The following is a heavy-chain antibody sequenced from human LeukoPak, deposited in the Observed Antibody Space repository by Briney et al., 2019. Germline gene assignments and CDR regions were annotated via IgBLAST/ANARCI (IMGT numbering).Heavy chain of an antibody. D-gene: IGHD1-1*01. Sequence: QTGGSLRLSCAASEFTFSDYWMSWVRQAPGKGPEWVANTKKDGSEEHYVDSVKGRFTVSRDNANNSLFLQMNSLRVEDKAVYYCATYDNWVAGDVWGQGPWVCVS. CDR3: ATYDNWVAGDV. CDR1: EFTFSDYW. CDR2: TKKDGSEE. J-gene: IGHJ6*02. V-gene: IGHV3-7*01.